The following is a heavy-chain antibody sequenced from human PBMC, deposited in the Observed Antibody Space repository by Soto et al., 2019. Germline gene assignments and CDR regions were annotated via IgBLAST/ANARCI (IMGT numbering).Heavy chain of an antibody. CDR1: AFTFSSYA. CDR2: ISGSGGST. D-gene: IGHD6-6*01. Sequence: PGGSLRLSCAASAFTFSSYAMNWVRQAPGKGLEWVSGISGSGGSTFYADSVKGRFTISRDNSKNSLYLEMKSLRDEDTALYYCAKGRQYRFQHVAFDIWGPGTTVTVSS. CDR3: AKGRQYRFQHVAFDI. J-gene: IGHJ3*02. V-gene: IGHV3-23*01.